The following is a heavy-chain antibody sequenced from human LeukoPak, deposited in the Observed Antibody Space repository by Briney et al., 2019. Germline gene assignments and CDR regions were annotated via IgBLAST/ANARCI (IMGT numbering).Heavy chain of an antibody. CDR3: ARVEVVTEDFDY. D-gene: IGHD2-21*02. J-gene: IGHJ4*02. CDR1: GGSISSGDYY. V-gene: IGHV4-30-4*01. CDR2: IYYSGST. Sequence: SEALSLTCTVSGGSISSGDYYWSWIRQPPGKGLEWIGYIYYSGSTYCNPSLKSRVTISVDTSKNQFSLKLSSVTAADTAVYYCARVEVVTEDFDYWGQGTLVTVSS.